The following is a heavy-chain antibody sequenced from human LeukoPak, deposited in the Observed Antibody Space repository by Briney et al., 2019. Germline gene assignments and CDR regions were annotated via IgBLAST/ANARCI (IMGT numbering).Heavy chain of an antibody. V-gene: IGHV3-53*01. Sequence: GGSLRLSCAASGFTVSSNYMSWVRQAPGKGLEWVSVIYSGGSTYYADSVKGRFTISRDNPENTLYLQMNSLRAEDTAVYYCARDQVVTIFGVVISGMDVWGQGTTVTVSS. J-gene: IGHJ6*02. CDR1: GFTVSSNY. D-gene: IGHD3-3*01. CDR3: ARDQVVTIFGVVISGMDV. CDR2: IYSGGST.